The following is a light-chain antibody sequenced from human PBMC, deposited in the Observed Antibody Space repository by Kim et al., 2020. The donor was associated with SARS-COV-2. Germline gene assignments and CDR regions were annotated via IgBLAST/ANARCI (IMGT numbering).Light chain of an antibody. Sequence: EIVLTQSPGTLSLSPGERATLSCRASQSVSSNSLAWYQQKGGHAPRLLIYGASNSATGIPDRFSGRGSATDFTLTISRLEPEDFALYYCQYYGSSLITFGQGTRLEIK. CDR1: QSVSSNS. CDR3: QYYGSSLIT. CDR2: GAS. J-gene: IGKJ5*01. V-gene: IGKV3-20*01.